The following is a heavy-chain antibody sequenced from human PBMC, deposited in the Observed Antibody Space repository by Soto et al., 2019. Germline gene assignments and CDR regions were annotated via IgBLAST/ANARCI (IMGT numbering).Heavy chain of an antibody. CDR3: AADPFYYDSSNYYSFDH. V-gene: IGHV1-58*01. CDR2: IVAGSGNT. CDR1: GFTLSSSA. J-gene: IGHJ4*02. Sequence: SVKVSFKASGFTLSSSAVQWVRQARGQRLEWMGWIVAGSGNTHYAQRFQERVSITRDMSTSTAYLELSSLRSEDTAVYYCAADPFYYDSSNYYSFDHWGQGTLVTVSS. D-gene: IGHD3-22*01.